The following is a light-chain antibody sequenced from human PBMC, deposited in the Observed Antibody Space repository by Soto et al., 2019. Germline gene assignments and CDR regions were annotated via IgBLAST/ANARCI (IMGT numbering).Light chain of an antibody. J-gene: IGKJ5*01. V-gene: IGKV3-15*01. Sequence: EIVMTQSPATLSVSPGDRATLSCRAGQPLNNNVAWYQHKPGQAPRLLIYGASTRATGISARFSGSGSGTEFTLTISSLQSEDCAVYYCQQYEKWPPSITFGQGTRLEIK. CDR2: GAS. CDR1: QPLNNN. CDR3: QQYEKWPPSIT.